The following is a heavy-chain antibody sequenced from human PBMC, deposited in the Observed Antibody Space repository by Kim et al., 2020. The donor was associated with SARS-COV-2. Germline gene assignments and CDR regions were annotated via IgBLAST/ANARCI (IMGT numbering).Heavy chain of an antibody. CDR1: GGSFNDYY. CDR2: INHSGST. Sequence: SETLSLTCAVNGGSFNDYYWSWIRQPPGKGLEWIGEINHSGSTNYNPSLKSRVIISVDTSKNQFSLKLSSVTAADTAVYYCAGGQDVDSVRYGGMDVGG. V-gene: IGHV4-34*01. J-gene: IGHJ6*02. CDR3: AGGQDVDSVRYGGMDV. D-gene: IGHD3-10*01.